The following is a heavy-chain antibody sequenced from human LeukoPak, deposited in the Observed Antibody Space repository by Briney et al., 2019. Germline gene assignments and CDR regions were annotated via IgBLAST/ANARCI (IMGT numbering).Heavy chain of an antibody. CDR1: GYTLTELS. Sequence: ASVKVSCKVSGYTLTELSMHWVRQAPGKGLEWMGGFDPEDGETIYAQKLQGRVTMTTDTSTSTAYMELRSLRSDDTAVYYCASHIVIDDAFDIWGQGTMVTVSS. J-gene: IGHJ3*02. CDR2: FDPEDGET. CDR3: ASHIVIDDAFDI. V-gene: IGHV1-24*01. D-gene: IGHD3-16*02.